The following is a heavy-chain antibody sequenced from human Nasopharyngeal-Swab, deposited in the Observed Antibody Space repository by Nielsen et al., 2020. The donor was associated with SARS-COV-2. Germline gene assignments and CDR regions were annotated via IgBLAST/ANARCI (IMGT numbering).Heavy chain of an antibody. D-gene: IGHD1-26*01. Sequence: GESLKISCATSGYRFTDYWIAWVRQAPGKGLECMGTIFPGDSDTRYSPSFEGRVTISVDQSITAYLHWTSLKASDTAKYYCAIGAAVGTLFHGMDVWGQGTMVTVSS. CDR2: IFPGDSDT. CDR3: AIGAAVGTLFHGMDV. J-gene: IGHJ6*02. CDR1: GYRFTDYW. V-gene: IGHV5-51*01.